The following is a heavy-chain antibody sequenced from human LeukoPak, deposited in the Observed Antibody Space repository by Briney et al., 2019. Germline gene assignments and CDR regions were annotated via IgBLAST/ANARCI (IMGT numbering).Heavy chain of an antibody. D-gene: IGHD3-10*01. V-gene: IGHV1-8*01. CDR1: GYTFTSYD. CDR3: ARCRLRYCGSGSRTNNWFDP. Sequence: ASVKVSCKASGYTFTSYDINWVRQATGQGLEWMGWMNPNSGNTGYAQKFQGRVTMTRNTSISTAYMELSSLRSEDTAVYYCARCRLRYCGSGSRTNNWFDPWGQGTLVTVSS. J-gene: IGHJ5*02. CDR2: MNPNSGNT.